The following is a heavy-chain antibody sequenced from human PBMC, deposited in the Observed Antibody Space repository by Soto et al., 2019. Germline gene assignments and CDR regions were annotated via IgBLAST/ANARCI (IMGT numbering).Heavy chain of an antibody. V-gene: IGHV4-59*01. CDR3: ARATTTNRLVSYYYYYMDV. CDR1: GGSISSYY. J-gene: IGHJ6*03. D-gene: IGHD3-16*01. CDR2: IYYSGST. Sequence: SETLSLTCTVSGGSISSYYWSWIRQPPGKGLEWIGYIYYSGSTNYNPSLKSRVTISVDTSKNQFSLKLSSVTAADTAVYYCARATTTNRLVSYYYYYMDVWGKGTTVTVSS.